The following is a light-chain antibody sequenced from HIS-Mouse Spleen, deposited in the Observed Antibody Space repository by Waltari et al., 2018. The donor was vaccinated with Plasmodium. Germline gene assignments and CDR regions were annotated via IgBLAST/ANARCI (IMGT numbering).Light chain of an antibody. Sequence: DIQMTQSPSSVSASVGDRVTITFRASQGISSWLAWDQQKPGKGPQLLIYAAVSLQSGVPARFSGSGAGTDFTFTISSRQPEYFATYYCHQDNSFPPGFTFGPGTKVDIK. CDR1: QGISSW. CDR2: AAV. J-gene: IGKJ3*01. V-gene: IGKV1-12*01. CDR3: HQDNSFPPGFT.